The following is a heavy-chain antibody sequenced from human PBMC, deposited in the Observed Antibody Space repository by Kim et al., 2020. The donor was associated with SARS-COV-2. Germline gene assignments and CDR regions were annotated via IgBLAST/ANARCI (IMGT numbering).Heavy chain of an antibody. CDR3: ARGLGMAGNFDY. V-gene: IGHV4-34*01. D-gene: IGHD6-19*01. CDR2: INHSGST. Sequence: SETLSLTCAVYGGSFSGYYWSWIRQPPGKGLEWIGEINHSGSTNYNPSLKSRVTISVDTSKNQFSLKLSSVTAADTAVYYCARGLGMAGNFDYWGQGTLVTVSS. J-gene: IGHJ4*02. CDR1: GGSFSGYY.